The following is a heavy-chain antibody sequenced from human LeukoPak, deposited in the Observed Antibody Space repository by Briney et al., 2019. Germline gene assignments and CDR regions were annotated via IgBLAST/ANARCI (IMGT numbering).Heavy chain of an antibody. D-gene: IGHD4-23*01. CDR2: IYSGGST. V-gene: IGHV3-66*01. CDR1: GFTVSSNY. CDR3: AKAWELRYYFDS. Sequence: GGSLRLSCAASGFTVSSNYMSWVRQAPGKGLEWVSVIYSGGSTYYADSVKGRFTISRDNSKNTVYLQMSSLRADDTAVYYCAKAWELRYYFDSWGQGTLVTVSS. J-gene: IGHJ4*02.